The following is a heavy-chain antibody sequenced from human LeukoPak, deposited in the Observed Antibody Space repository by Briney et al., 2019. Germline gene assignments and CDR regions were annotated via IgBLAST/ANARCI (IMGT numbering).Heavy chain of an antibody. CDR2: IYYSGST. J-gene: IGHJ3*02. Sequence: MPSETLSLTCTVSGGSIGSYYWSWIRQPPGKGLEWIGYIYYSGSTNYNPSLKSRVTISVDTSKNQFSLKLSSVTAADTAVYYCARSRSSSWPNDAFEIWGQGTMVTVSS. V-gene: IGHV4-59*01. CDR1: GGSIGSYY. CDR3: ARSRSSSWPNDAFEI. D-gene: IGHD6-13*01.